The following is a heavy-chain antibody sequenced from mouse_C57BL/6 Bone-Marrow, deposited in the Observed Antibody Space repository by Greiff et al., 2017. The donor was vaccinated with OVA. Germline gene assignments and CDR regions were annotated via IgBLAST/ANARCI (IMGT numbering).Heavy chain of an antibody. CDR3: SRRPFAY. CDR1: GYTFTSYG. V-gene: IGHV1-81*01. J-gene: IGHJ3*01. Sequence: QVQLQQSGAELARPGASVKLSCKASGYTFTSYGISWVKQRTGQGLEWIGEIYPRSGNTYYNEKFKGKATLTADKSSSTAYMELRSLTSEDSAVYFCSRRPFAYWGQGTLVTVSA. CDR2: IYPRSGNT.